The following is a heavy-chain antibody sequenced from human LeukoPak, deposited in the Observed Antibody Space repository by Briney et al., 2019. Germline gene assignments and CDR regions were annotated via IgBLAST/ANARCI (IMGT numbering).Heavy chain of an antibody. CDR1: GFTVSYNY. Sequence: PGGSLRLSCAASGFTVSYNYVGWVRQAPGKGLEWVSVIYSGGGTYYADSVKGRFTISRDNSKNTVYLQMNSLRAEDTAVYYCAARYDRRGSLGYWGQGTLVTVSS. CDR3: AARYDRRGSLGY. D-gene: IGHD3-22*01. V-gene: IGHV3-53*01. CDR2: IYSGGGT. J-gene: IGHJ4*02.